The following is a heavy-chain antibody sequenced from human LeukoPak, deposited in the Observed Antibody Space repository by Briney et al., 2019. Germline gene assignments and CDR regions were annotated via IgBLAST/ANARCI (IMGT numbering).Heavy chain of an antibody. D-gene: IGHD5-24*01. V-gene: IGHV4-34*01. J-gene: IGHJ6*02. CDR3: ERVRWLQANGDV. CDR2: INHSGNT. Sequence: PSETLSLTCAVYGGSFTDYYWNWIRQSPEKGLEWIGEINHSGNTNYNPSLESRVAISVDTSNKQFSLRLSSVTAADTAVYYCERVRWLQANGDVWGQGTTVTVSS. CDR1: GGSFTDYY.